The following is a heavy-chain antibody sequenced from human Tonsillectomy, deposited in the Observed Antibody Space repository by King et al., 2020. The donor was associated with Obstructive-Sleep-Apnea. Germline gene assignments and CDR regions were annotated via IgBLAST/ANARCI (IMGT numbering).Heavy chain of an antibody. D-gene: IGHD2-15*01. Sequence: VQLVESGGGVVQPGRSLRLSCAASGFTFSSYAMHWVRQAPGKGLEWVAVISYDGSNKYYADSVKGRFTISRDNSKNTLYLQMNSLRAEDTAVYYCSSRVLLGGQGTLVTVSS. CDR2: ISYDGSNK. CDR1: GFTFSSYA. CDR3: SSRVLL. V-gene: IGHV3-30*04. J-gene: IGHJ4*02.